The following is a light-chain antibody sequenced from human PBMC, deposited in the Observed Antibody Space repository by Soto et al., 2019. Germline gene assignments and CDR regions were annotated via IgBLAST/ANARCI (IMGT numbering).Light chain of an antibody. CDR1: QSVGSN. Sequence: EIVMTQFPATLSLSPGERATISCRASQSVGSNLAWYQQKPGQGPRLLIYGASTRATGIPVRFSGSGSGTEFTLTINSLQSEDFVVYYCQHYNPWPGFGQGTKLEIK. CDR2: GAS. V-gene: IGKV3-15*01. J-gene: IGKJ2*01. CDR3: QHYNPWPG.